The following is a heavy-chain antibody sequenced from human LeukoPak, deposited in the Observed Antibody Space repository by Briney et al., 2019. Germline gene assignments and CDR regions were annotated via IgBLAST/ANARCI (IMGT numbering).Heavy chain of an antibody. J-gene: IGHJ3*02. CDR1: GFXFSSYA. D-gene: IGHD3/OR15-3a*01. CDR3: AKDRHGYDFAFDI. Sequence: GGSLRLSCVATGFXFSSYAIHWVRQAPGKGLEWVAGTSYNGNNKFYADSVKGRFSISRDNSKNTLYLQMDSLRAEDTAVYYCAKDRHGYDFAFDIWGQGTMVTVSS. V-gene: IGHV3-30*04. CDR2: TSYNGNNK.